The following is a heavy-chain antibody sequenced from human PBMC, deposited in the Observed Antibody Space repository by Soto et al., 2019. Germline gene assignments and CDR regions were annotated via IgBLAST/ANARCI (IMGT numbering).Heavy chain of an antibody. CDR2: IGTAGDT. D-gene: IGHD3-16*02. V-gene: IGHV3-13*01. Sequence: GGSLRLSCAASGFTFSSYDMHWVRQATGKGLERVSAIGTAGDTYYPGSVKGRFTISRENAKNSLYLQMNSLRAGDTAVYYCARGVGGLHLGELSLDYYYYYMDVWGKGTTVTVSS. CDR3: ARGVGGLHLGELSLDYYYYYMDV. CDR1: GFTFSSYD. J-gene: IGHJ6*03.